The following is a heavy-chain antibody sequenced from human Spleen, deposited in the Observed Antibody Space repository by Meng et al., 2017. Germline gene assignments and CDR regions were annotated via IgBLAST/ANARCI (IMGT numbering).Heavy chain of an antibody. D-gene: IGHD3-10*01. J-gene: IGHJ4*02. CDR1: GGSFSGYY. CDR3: ARALEYTGSYFY. V-gene: IGHV4-34*01. Sequence: GSLRLSCAVYGGSFSGYYWTWIRQPPGKGLEWIGEVNHSGNTDYNPSLKSRLTISGDTSKNQFSLKLSSVTAADTAVYYCARALEYTGSYFYWGQGKLVTVSS. CDR2: VNHSGNT.